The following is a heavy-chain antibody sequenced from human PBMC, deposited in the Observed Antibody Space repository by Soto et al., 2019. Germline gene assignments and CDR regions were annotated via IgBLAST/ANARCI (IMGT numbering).Heavy chain of an antibody. V-gene: IGHV4-39*01. CDR2: IYYSGGT. J-gene: IGHJ2*01. CDR3: ARQRENYDFWSGYFHWYFDL. CDR1: GGSISSSSYY. Sequence: LETLSLTCTVSGGSISSSSYYWFCMRQPPWNGLEWIGSIYYSGGTYYNPSLKSRVTISVDTSKNQFSLKLSSVTAADTAVYYCARQRENYDFWSGYFHWYFDLWGRGTLVTVSS. D-gene: IGHD3-3*01.